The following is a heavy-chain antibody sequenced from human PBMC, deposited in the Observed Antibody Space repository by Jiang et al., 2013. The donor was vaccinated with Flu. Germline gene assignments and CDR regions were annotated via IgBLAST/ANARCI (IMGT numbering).Heavy chain of an antibody. Sequence: QLLESGGGVVRPGGSLRLSCAASGFTFDDYGMSWVRQAPGKGLEWVSGINWNGGSTGYADSVKGRFTISRDNAKNSLYLQMNSLRAEDTALYHCARDLAGYSSSWQMGAAFDIWGQGTMVTVSS. CDR1: GFTFDDYG. D-gene: IGHD6-13*01. V-gene: IGHV3-20*01. CDR2: INWNGGST. CDR3: ARDLAGYSSSWQMGAAFDI. J-gene: IGHJ3*02.